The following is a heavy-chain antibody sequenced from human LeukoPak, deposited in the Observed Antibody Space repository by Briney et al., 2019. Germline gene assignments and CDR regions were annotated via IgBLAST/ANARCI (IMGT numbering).Heavy chain of an antibody. CDR2: ISGSGSSI. V-gene: IGHV3-48*01. CDR1: GFMFSSNW. J-gene: IGHJ6*02. CDR3: ARGKMGYYGMDV. D-gene: IGHD2-8*01. Sequence: GGSLRLSCAASGFMFSSNWMSWVRLAPGKGLEWVSYISGSGSSIYYADSVKGRFTISRDSAKNSLYLQMNSLRAEDTAVYYCARGKMGYYGMDVWGQGTTVTVSS.